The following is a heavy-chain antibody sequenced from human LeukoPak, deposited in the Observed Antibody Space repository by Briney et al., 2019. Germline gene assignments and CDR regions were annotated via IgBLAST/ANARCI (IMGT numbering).Heavy chain of an antibody. CDR1: GYTFTSYA. J-gene: IGHJ5*02. Sequence: ASVKVSCKASGYTFTSYAMHWVRQAPGQRLEWMGWINAGNGNTKYSQEFQGRVTITRDTSASTAYMELSSLRSEDMAVYYCASKMAPGYGFDPWGQGTLVTVSS. D-gene: IGHD5-12*01. CDR3: ASKMAPGYGFDP. V-gene: IGHV1-3*03. CDR2: INAGNGNT.